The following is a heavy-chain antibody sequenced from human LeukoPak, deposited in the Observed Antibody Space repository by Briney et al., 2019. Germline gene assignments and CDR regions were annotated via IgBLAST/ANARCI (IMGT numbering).Heavy chain of an antibody. V-gene: IGHV1-2*02. Sequence: ASVKVSCKASGYTFTGYYMHWVRQAPGQGLEWMGWINPNSGGTNYARKFQGRVTMTRDTSISTAYMELSRLRSDDTAVYYCARDPLYESGPPVDYWGQGTLVTVSS. J-gene: IGHJ4*02. CDR2: INPNSGGT. CDR1: GYTFTGYY. D-gene: IGHD2/OR15-2a*01. CDR3: ARDPLYESGPPVDY.